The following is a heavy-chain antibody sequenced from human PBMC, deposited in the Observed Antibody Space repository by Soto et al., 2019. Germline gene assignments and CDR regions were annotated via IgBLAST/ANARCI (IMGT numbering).Heavy chain of an antibody. CDR1: GGTFSSYA. J-gene: IGHJ6*02. D-gene: IGHD4-17*01. V-gene: IGHV1-69*06. Sequence: QVQLVQSGAEVKKPGSSVKVSCKASGGTFSSYAISWVRQAPGQGLEWMGGIIPIFGTANYAQKFQGRVTIAADKSTCRAYMELSSLRSEVTAVYYCASSETTNVYYYYYGMDVWGQGTTVTVSS. CDR3: ASSETTNVYYYYYGMDV. CDR2: IIPIFGTA.